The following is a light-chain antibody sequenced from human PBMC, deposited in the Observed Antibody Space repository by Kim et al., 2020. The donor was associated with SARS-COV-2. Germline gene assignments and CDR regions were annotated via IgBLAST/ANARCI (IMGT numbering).Light chain of an antibody. CDR3: QQYNWH. CDR1: QRISQW. CDR2: TSS. V-gene: IGKV1-5*03. Sequence: TLADSLGHSVPITRRVTQRISQWLALYQQKPGRAPRVLLYTSSILGTAVPSSFSGSGSLTEFTLAISSLQPDDFSTYYCQQYNWHFGGGPSLEI. J-gene: IGKJ4*01.